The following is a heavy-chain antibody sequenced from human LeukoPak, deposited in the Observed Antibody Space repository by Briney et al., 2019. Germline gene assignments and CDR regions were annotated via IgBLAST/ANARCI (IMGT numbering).Heavy chain of an antibody. V-gene: IGHV1-8*01. CDR3: ARDRRDGSSAQGLYWFDP. J-gene: IGHJ5*02. CDR2: MNPNSGKT. Sequence: ASVKVSCKASGYTLTSYDINWVRQATGQGLEWMGWMNPNSGKTGYAQKFQGRITITRNTSISTAYMELSSLRSEDTAVYYCARDRRDGSSAQGLYWFDPWGQGTLVTVSS. CDR1: GYTLTSYD. D-gene: IGHD6-13*01.